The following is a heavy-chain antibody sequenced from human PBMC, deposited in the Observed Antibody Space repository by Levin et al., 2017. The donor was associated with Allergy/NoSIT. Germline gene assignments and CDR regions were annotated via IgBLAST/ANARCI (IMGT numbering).Heavy chain of an antibody. CDR1: GFTFSSYG. V-gene: IGHV3-33*01. J-gene: IGHJ4*02. CDR2: IWFDGDAK. D-gene: IGHD1-26*01. CDR3: ARERYSGSWSGAYFDY. Sequence: GGSLRLSCAASGFTFSSYGMHWVRQAPGKGLEWVARIWFDGDAKYYADSVKGRFTISRDNSRDTLYLQMSSLRAEDTAVYYCARERYSGSWSGAYFDYWGQGTLVTVSS.